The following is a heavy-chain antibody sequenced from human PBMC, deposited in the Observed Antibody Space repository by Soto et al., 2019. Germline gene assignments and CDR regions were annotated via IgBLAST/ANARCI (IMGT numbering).Heavy chain of an antibody. CDR1: GYTFTSYY. CDR3: ARWTLDDFWSGYNYFDY. V-gene: IGHV1-46*01. D-gene: IGHD3-3*01. Sequence: VKVSCKASGYTFTSYYMHWVRQAPGQGLEWMGIINPSGGSTSYAQKFQGRVTMTRDTSTSTVYMELSSLRSEDTAVYYCARWTLDDFWSGYNYFDYWGQGTLVTVSS. CDR2: INPSGGST. J-gene: IGHJ4*02.